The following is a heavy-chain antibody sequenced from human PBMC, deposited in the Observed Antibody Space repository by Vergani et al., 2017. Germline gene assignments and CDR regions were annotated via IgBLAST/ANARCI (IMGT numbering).Heavy chain of an antibody. CDR3: AREGFYDYVWGSYRLRGGYYFDY. V-gene: IGHV1-3*01. J-gene: IGHJ4*02. D-gene: IGHD3-16*02. CDR1: GYTCTSYA. CDR2: INAGNGNT. Sequence: QVQLVQSGAEVKKPGASVKVSCKASGYTCTSYAMHWVRQAPGQRLEWMGWINAGNGNTKYSQKFQGRVTITRDTSASTAYMELSSLRSEDTAVYYCAREGFYDYVWGSYRLRGGYYFDYWGQGTLVTVSS.